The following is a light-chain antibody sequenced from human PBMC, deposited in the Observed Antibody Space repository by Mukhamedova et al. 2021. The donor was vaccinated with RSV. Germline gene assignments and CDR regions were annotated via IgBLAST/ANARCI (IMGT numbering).Light chain of an antibody. CDR3: QQYITYWT. CDR2: KAS. V-gene: IGKV1-5*03. J-gene: IGKJ1*01. Sequence: WYQRRVHGKAPKLLIYKASNLQSGVPSRFSGSGSGTEFTPTISSLQPDDLATYFCQQYITYWTFGQGTKVEIK.